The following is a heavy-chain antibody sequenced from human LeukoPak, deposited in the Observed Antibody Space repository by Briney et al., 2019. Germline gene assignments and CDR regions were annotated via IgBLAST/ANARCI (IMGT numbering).Heavy chain of an antibody. Sequence: PGGSLRLSCAASGFTFSSYAMSWVRQAPGKGREWVSAISGSGGSTYYADSVKGRFTISRDNSKNTLYLQMNSLRAEDTAVYYCAKDPVSSSWYLDYWGQGTLVTVSS. J-gene: IGHJ4*02. CDR2: ISGSGGST. V-gene: IGHV3-23*01. CDR1: GFTFSSYA. D-gene: IGHD6-13*01. CDR3: AKDPVSSSWYLDY.